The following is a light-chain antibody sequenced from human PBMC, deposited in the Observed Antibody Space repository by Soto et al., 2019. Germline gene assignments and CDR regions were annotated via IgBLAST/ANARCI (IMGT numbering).Light chain of an antibody. J-gene: IGLJ1*01. CDR1: SNDVGGYNL. V-gene: IGLV2-14*01. Sequence: QSALTQPASVSGSPGQSITISCTGTSNDVGGYNLVSWYQQSPGKVPKLLIYNVSNRPSGVSDRFSGSKSGNTASLTISGLQAEDESDYFCTSCTSDSLHVFGTGTKVTVL. CDR3: TSCTSDSLHV. CDR2: NVS.